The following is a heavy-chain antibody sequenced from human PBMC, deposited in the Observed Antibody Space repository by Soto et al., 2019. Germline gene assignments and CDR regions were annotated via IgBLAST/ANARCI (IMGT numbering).Heavy chain of an antibody. Sequence: SVKVSFKASGYTFTSYGISLLRHAPGQLLEGMGWISAYNGNTNYAQKLQGRVTMTTDTSTSTAYMELRSLRSDDTAVYYCAIGGIAAAGKSYYYGMDVWGQGTTVTVSS. V-gene: IGHV1-18*01. CDR3: AIGGIAAAGKSYYYGMDV. D-gene: IGHD6-13*01. CDR1: GYTFTSYG. CDR2: ISAYNGNT. J-gene: IGHJ6*02.